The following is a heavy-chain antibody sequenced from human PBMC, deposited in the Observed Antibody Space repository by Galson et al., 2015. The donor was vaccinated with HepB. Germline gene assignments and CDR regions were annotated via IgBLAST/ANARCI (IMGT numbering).Heavy chain of an antibody. J-gene: IGHJ6*03. CDR1: GFTVSSNY. V-gene: IGHV3-53*01. D-gene: IGHD2-2*01. Sequence: SLRLSCAASGFTVSSNYMSWVRQAPGKGLEWVSVIYSGGSTYYADSVKGRFTISRDNSKNTLYLQMNSLRAEDTAVYYCARTPTPDCSSTSCYRYYYMDVWGKGTTVTVSS. CDR3: ARTPTPDCSSTSCYRYYYMDV. CDR2: IYSGGST.